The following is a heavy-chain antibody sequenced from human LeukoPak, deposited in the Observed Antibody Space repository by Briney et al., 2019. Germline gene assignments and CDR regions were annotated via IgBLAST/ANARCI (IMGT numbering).Heavy chain of an antibody. Sequence: GGSLRLSCAASGFTFSSYSMNWVRQAPGKGLEWVSSISSSSSYIYYADSVTGRFTISSHNYKNTLYVQMNSLRAEDTAVVSCARRSGIAVAGAFDYGGQGTLDTVS. CDR3: ARRSGIAVAGAFDY. J-gene: IGHJ4*02. D-gene: IGHD6-13*01. CDR2: ISSSSSYI. CDR1: GFTFSSYS. V-gene: IGHV3-21*04.